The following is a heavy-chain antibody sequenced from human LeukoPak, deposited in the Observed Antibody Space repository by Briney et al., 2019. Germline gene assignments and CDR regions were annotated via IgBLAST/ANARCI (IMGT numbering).Heavy chain of an antibody. CDR1: GFTFSSYG. Sequence: GGSLRLSCAASGFTFSSYGMSWVRQAPGKGLEWVSTISGSGGSRHYADFVKGRFTISRDNFKNTVSLQMNSLRAEDTAVYYCAKDLPDYGDYEVGYWGQGTLVTVSS. CDR2: ISGSGGSR. CDR3: AKDLPDYGDYEVGY. J-gene: IGHJ4*02. D-gene: IGHD4-17*01. V-gene: IGHV3-23*01.